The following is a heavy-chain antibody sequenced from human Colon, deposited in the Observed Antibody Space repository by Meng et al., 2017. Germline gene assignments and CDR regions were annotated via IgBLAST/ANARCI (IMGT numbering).Heavy chain of an antibody. CDR2: IYRSGSS. Sequence: VHSGEARRGLVSPAGTLAPPCGVSGGSLISSSWWTWFRQAPGKGLEWIGEIYRSGSSNYNPSLKSRVTISIDTAKTEFSLKLTSVTAADTALYYCARRVQYSSGYYYFDFWGQGTLVTVSS. CDR1: GGSLISSSW. CDR3: ARRVQYSSGYYYFDF. V-gene: IGHV4-4*02. J-gene: IGHJ4*02. D-gene: IGHD3-22*01.